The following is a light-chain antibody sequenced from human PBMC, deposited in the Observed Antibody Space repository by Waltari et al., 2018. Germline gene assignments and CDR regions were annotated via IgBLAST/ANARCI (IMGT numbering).Light chain of an antibody. CDR2: DVT. V-gene: IGLV2-14*03. CDR3: SSYTSSGTLV. J-gene: IGLJ2*01. Sequence: QSALTQPASVSGSPGQSITISCTGTSSAVGRYTYVSWYQQHPGKAPKLMIFDVTDRPSGVSNRFSASKSGNTASLTISGLEAEDEADYYCSSYTSSGTLVFGGGTKLTVL. CDR1: SSAVGRYTY.